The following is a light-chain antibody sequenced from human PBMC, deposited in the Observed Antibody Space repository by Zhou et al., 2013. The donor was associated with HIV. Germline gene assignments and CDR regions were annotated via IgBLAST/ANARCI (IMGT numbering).Light chain of an antibody. V-gene: IGKV3-15*01. Sequence: EIVMTQSPATLSASLGERVTLSCRASQRIDNNLAWYQQKPGQAPRLLIYDASVRATAVPARFSGSGSGTDFTLTISSLQSEDFATYYCQQFNTYPLFGGGTKVEI. CDR2: DAS. CDR1: QRIDNN. CDR3: QQFNTYPL. J-gene: IGKJ4*01.